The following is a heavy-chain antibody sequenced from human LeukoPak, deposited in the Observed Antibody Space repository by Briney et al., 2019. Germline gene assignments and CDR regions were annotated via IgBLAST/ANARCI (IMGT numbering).Heavy chain of an antibody. CDR3: ARAPRTRSRWFRLYYFDY. CDR1: GGSFSGYY. Sequence: NPSETLSLTCAVYGGSFSGYYWSWIRQPPGKGLEWIGEINHSGSTNYNPSLKSRVTISVDTSKNQFSLKLSSVTAADTAVYYCARAPRTRSRWFRLYYFDYWGQGTLVTVSS. J-gene: IGHJ4*02. CDR2: INHSGST. V-gene: IGHV4-34*01. D-gene: IGHD6-13*01.